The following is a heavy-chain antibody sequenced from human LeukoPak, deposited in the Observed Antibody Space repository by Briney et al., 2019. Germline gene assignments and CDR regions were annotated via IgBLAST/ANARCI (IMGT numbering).Heavy chain of an antibody. V-gene: IGHV7-4-1*02. J-gene: IGHJ6*03. CDR2: INTNTGNP. CDR3: ARVKSSSSGWRGREDYYYYMDV. D-gene: IGHD6-19*01. CDR1: GYTFSSSA. Sequence: ASVKVSCKASGYTFSSSAVNWVRQAPGQGLEWMGWINTNTGNPTYAQGFTGRFVFSLETPVNTAYLQITSLKAEDTAVYYCARVKSSSSGWRGREDYYYYMDVWGKGTTVTVSS.